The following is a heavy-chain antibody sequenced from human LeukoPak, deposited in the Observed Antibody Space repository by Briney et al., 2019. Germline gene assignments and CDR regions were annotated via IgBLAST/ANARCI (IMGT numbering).Heavy chain of an antibody. CDR3: GRGGIAAAPYYYYYYMDV. CDR2: INHSGST. D-gene: IGHD6-13*01. Sequence: SETLSLTCSVYGGSFSGYYWSWIRQPPGKGLEWIGEINHSGSTNYNPSLKRRVTISVDTSKNQFSLKLSSVTAADTAVYYCGRGGIAAAPYYYYYYMDVWGKGTTVIVSS. J-gene: IGHJ6*03. V-gene: IGHV4-34*01. CDR1: GGSFSGYY.